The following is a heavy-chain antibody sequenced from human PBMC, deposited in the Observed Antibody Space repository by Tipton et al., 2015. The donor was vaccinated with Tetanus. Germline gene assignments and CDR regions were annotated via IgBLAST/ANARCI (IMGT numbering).Heavy chain of an antibody. CDR1: GASISSGGYF. J-gene: IGHJ3*02. Sequence: LRLSCSVSGASISSGGYFWNWIRHHPGKGLEWIGYIYYSGSTFYNPSLKSRVTISVDTSKNQFSLKLNSVTAADTAVYYCAREGAPRAFDIWGQGTMVTVSS. CDR3: AREGAPRAFDI. V-gene: IGHV4-31*03. CDR2: IYYSGST.